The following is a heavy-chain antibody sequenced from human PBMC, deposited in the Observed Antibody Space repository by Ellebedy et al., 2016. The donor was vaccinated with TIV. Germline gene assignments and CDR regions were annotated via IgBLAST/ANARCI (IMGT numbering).Heavy chain of an antibody. V-gene: IGHV3-66*01. J-gene: IGHJ4*02. CDR1: GFTVSSNY. D-gene: IGHD2-2*01. Sequence: GESLKISXAASGFTVSSNYMSWVRQAPGKGLEWVSVIYSGGSTYYADSVKGRFTISRDNSKNTLYLQMNSLRAEDTAVYYCARTIGWPAATDYWGQGTLVTVSS. CDR2: IYSGGST. CDR3: ARTIGWPAATDY.